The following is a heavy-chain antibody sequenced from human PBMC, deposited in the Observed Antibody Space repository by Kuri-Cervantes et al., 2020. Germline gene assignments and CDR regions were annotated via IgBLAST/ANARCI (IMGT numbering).Heavy chain of an antibody. Sequence: GESLKISCAASGFTFLKYSMNWVRQAPGKGLEWVANIKQDGSEKYYVDSVKGRFTISRDNAKNSLYLQMNSLRAEDTAVYYCVFGIRRYFDYWGQGTLVTVSS. CDR2: IKQDGSEK. CDR1: GFTFLKYS. CDR3: VFGIRRYFDY. J-gene: IGHJ4*02. V-gene: IGHV3-7*01. D-gene: IGHD3-3*01.